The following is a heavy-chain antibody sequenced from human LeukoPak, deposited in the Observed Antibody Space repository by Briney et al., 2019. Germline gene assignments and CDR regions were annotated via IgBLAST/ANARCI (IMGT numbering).Heavy chain of an antibody. V-gene: IGHV1-24*01. CDR1: GYTLTELS. CDR3: AKHDYRGAYYYHYSMDV. J-gene: IGHJ6*02. Sequence: ASVKVSCKVSGYTLTELSMHWVRQAPGKGLEWMGGFDPEDGETIYAQKFQGRVTMTEDTSTDTAYMELSSLRSEDTAVYYCAKHDYRGAYYYHYSMDVWGQGTTVTVSS. D-gene: IGHD4/OR15-4a*01. CDR2: FDPEDGET.